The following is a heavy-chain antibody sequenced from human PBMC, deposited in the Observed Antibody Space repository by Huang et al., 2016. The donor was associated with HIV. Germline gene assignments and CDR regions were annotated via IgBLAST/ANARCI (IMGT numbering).Heavy chain of an antibody. D-gene: IGHD7-27*01. CDR1: GGTFNSYA. V-gene: IGHV1-69*01. CDR2: SMPIFGTA. CDR3: ARAAGVGELGYYYYGMDV. J-gene: IGHJ6*02. Sequence: QVQLVQSGAEVKKPGSSVKVSCKASGGTFNSYAISWVRQAPGQGLEWTGGSMPIFGTANYGQKVQGRVRITADEATSTADMELSSLKSEDTAVYYWARAAGVGELGYYYYGMDVWGQGTTVTVSS.